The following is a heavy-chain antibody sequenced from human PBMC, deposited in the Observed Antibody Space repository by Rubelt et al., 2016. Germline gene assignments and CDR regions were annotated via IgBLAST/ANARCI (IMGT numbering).Heavy chain of an antibody. Sequence: QVQLQQWGAGLLKPSEPLSLTCAVYGGSFSGYYWSWIRQPPGKGLEWIGEINHRGRTNYNPSLKCRVTISVDTSKNQFSLKLSSVTAADTAVYYCARAYYDLWSGYFGWFDPWGQGTLVTVSS. V-gene: IGHV4-34*01. CDR2: INHRGRT. CDR1: GGSFSGYY. J-gene: IGHJ5*02. D-gene: IGHD3-3*01. CDR3: ARAYYDLWSGYFGWFDP.